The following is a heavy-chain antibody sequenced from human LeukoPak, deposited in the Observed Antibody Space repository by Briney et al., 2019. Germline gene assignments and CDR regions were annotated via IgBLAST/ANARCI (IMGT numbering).Heavy chain of an antibody. CDR1: GFNFNTKW. V-gene: IGHV3-7*01. CDR2: INQEGSEK. CDR3: ADPPSDF. J-gene: IGHJ4*02. Sequence: GGSLRLSCAPSGFNFNTKWMTWVRQAPGKGLEWVANINQEGSEKYHGDSVKGRFIISRDNAKRSLFLEMSSLRAEDTAVYYCADPPSDFWGQGTLVAVSS.